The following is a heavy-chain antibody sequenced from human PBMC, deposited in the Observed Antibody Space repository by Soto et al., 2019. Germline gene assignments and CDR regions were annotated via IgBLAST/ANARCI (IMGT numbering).Heavy chain of an antibody. Sequence: QVQLVQSGAEVKKPGASVKVSCKASGYTFTSYDINWVRQATGQGLEWMGWMNPNSGNTGYAQKFQGRVTMTRNTSISTAYMVLSSLRSEDTAVYYCARGLPPFYGDPFDYWGQGTLVTVSS. CDR2: MNPNSGNT. J-gene: IGHJ4*02. V-gene: IGHV1-8*01. CDR1: GYTFTSYD. CDR3: ARGLPPFYGDPFDY. D-gene: IGHD4-17*01.